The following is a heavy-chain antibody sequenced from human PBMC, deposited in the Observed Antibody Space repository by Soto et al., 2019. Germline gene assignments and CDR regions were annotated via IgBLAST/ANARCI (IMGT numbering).Heavy chain of an antibody. Sequence: EMQLVESGGGLVQPGGSLRLSCAASGFTFSDYHMEWVRQAPGKGLEWIGRARNDPRARTTQHAASVRGRFITSRVDSENSLYLQMNSLKTEDTAVYYCVASLQYWGQGTLVTVSS. J-gene: IGHJ4*02. D-gene: IGHD2-2*01. CDR3: VASLQY. CDR1: GFTFSDYH. V-gene: IGHV3-72*01. CDR2: ARNDPRARTT.